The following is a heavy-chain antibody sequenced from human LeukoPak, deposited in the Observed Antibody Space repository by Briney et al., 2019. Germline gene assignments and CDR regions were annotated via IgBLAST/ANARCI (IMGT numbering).Heavy chain of an antibody. CDR2: ISSGSTTI. CDR1: RLTFRSYS. Sequence: GGSLRLSCAASRLTFRSYSMNWVRQAPGKGLEWVSYISSGSTTIYYADSVKGRFTISRDNAKNSLYLQMNSLRAEDTAVYFCARMWGSSWSYFDYWGQGTLVTVSS. J-gene: IGHJ4*02. V-gene: IGHV3-48*04. D-gene: IGHD6-13*01. CDR3: ARMWGSSWSYFDY.